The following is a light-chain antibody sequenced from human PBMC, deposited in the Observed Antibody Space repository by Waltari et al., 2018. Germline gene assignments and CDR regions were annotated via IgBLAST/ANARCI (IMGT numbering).Light chain of an antibody. CDR3: QQYETESYT. V-gene: IGKV1-5*03. J-gene: IGKJ2*01. CDR1: QSIDTW. Sequence: DIQMTQSPPTLSASVGDRITITCRASQSIDTWLAWYQQKPGKAPKFLISKSSMLGRGVPSRFAGSGSGTEFTLTINGLQPDDFATYYCQQYETESYTFGQGTKV. CDR2: KSS.